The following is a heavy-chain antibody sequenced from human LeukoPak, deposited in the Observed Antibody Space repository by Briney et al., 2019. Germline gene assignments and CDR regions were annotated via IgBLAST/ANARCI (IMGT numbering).Heavy chain of an antibody. D-gene: IGHD6-19*01. CDR2: IHYSGST. Sequence: SETLSLTCTVSGGSLSSSSYYWGWIRQPPGKGLEWIGSIHYSGSTNYNPSLKSRVTISVDTSKNQFSLKLSSVTAADTAVYYCARSRIAVADTGIDYWGQGTLVTVSS. J-gene: IGHJ4*02. CDR1: GGSLSSSSYY. CDR3: ARSRIAVADTGIDY. V-gene: IGHV4-39*01.